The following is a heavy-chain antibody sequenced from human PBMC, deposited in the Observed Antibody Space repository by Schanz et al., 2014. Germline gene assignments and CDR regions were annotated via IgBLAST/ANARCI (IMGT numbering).Heavy chain of an antibody. V-gene: IGHV1-18*01. CDR2: ISTSNGNT. D-gene: IGHD6-19*01. Sequence: QVLQVQSGSELKKPGASVKVSCKASGYTFTDYGVIWVRQAPGQGLEWMGWISTSNGNTNYIQKLQGRVTMTTDTSTSTAYMELRSLRSDDTAVYYCARGGYSSGWYDRDIAHFDYWGQGTLVIVSS. CDR3: ARGGYSSGWYDRDIAHFDY. J-gene: IGHJ4*02. CDR1: GYTFTDYG.